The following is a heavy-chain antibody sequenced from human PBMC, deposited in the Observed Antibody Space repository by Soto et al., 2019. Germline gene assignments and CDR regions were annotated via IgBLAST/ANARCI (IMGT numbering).Heavy chain of an antibody. D-gene: IGHD1-26*01. CDR3: ARDVGALSGSYPLFDY. CDR1: GFTFSSYG. Sequence: GGSLRLSCAAPGFTFSSYGMHWVRQAPGKGLEWVAVIWYDGSNKYYADSVKGRFTISRDNSKNTLYLQMNSLRAEDTAVYYCARDVGALSGSYPLFDYWGQGTLVTVS. V-gene: IGHV3-33*01. J-gene: IGHJ4*02. CDR2: IWYDGSNK.